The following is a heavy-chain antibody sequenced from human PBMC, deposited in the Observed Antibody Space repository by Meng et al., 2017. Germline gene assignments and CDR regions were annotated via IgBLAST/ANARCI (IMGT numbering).Heavy chain of an antibody. CDR2: AYYRSKWYH. CDR3: ARGSYSFDS. V-gene: IGHV6-1*01. CDR1: GDSVSSNSAA. D-gene: IGHD1-26*01. Sequence: IQLKQPGPGLVKPSHTLSLICAISGDSVSSNSAAWNWIRQSPSRGLEWLGRAYYRSKWYHDYAESVKSRISIDPDTSKNQFSLQLRSVTPEDSAVYYCARGSYSFDSWGQRTLVTVSS. J-gene: IGHJ4*02.